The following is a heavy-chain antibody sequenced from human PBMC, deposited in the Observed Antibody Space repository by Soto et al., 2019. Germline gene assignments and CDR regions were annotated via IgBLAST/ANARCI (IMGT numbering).Heavy chain of an antibody. CDR1: GGSISSYY. CDR3: TTDKLLWFGELPNVPAVPLYYYGMDV. J-gene: IGHJ6*02. D-gene: IGHD3-10*01. Sequence: SETLSLTCTVSGGSISSYYWSWIRQPPGKGLEWIGYIYYSGSTKYNPSLRSRVTISRDDSKNTLYLQMNSLKTEDTAVYYCTTDKLLWFGELPNVPAVPLYYYGMDVWGQGTTVTVSS. V-gene: IGHV4-59*12. CDR2: IYYSGST.